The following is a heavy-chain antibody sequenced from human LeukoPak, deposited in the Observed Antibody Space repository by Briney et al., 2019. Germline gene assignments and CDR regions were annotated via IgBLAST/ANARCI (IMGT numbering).Heavy chain of an antibody. V-gene: IGHV3-30-3*01. D-gene: IGHD3-16*01. CDR2: ISYDGSNK. Sequence: GGSLRLSCAASGFTFSSYAMHWVRQAPGKGLEWVAVISYDGSNKYYADSVKGRFTISRDNSKNTLYLQMNSLRAEDTAVYYCARPLRYAFDIWGQGTMVTVSS. J-gene: IGHJ3*02. CDR3: ARPLRYAFDI. CDR1: GFTFSSYA.